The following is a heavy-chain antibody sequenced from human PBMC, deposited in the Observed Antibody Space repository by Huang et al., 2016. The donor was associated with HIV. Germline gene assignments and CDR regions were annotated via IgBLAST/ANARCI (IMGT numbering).Heavy chain of an antibody. CDR3: ARGQLGSYGDYDVLY. J-gene: IGHJ4*02. V-gene: IGHV1-69*13. D-gene: IGHD4-17*01. Sequence: QVQLVQSGAEVKTPGSSVTVSCKASGGTFSKYAISWVRQAPGQGLEWMGGIMPMFGTPNYARKFQGRVTITADDSTSTTYVEVSSLRSEDTALYYCARGQLGSYGDYDVLYWGQGTLVTVSS. CDR1: GGTFSKYA. CDR2: IMPMFGTP.